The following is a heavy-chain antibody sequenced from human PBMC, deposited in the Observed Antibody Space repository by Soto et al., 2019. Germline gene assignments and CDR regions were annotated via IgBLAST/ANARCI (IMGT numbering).Heavy chain of an antibody. CDR2: IFSNDEK. J-gene: IGHJ4*02. CDR1: GFSLSNARMG. CDR3: ARDFYDSSGYYSFDY. Sequence: SVPTLGNPTETLTLTCTFSGFSLSNARMGVSWIRQPPGKALEWLAHIFSNDEKSYSTSLKSRLTISKDTSKSQVVLTMTNMDPVDTATYYCARDFYDSSGYYSFDYWGQGTLVTVSS. V-gene: IGHV2-26*01. D-gene: IGHD3-22*01.